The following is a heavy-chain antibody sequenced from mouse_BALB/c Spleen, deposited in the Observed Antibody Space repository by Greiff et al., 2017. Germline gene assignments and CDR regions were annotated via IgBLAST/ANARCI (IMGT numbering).Heavy chain of an antibody. CDR1: GYAFSSYW. CDR3: AREVRRYFDY. Sequence: VQVEESGAELVRPGSSVKISCKASGYAFSSYWMNWVKQRPGQGLEWIGKIYPGDGDTNYNGKFKGKATLTADKSSSTAYMQLSSLTSEDSAVYCCAREVRRYFDYWGQGTTLTVSS. V-gene: IGHV1-80*01. CDR2: IYPGDGDT. D-gene: IGHD2-14*01. J-gene: IGHJ2*01.